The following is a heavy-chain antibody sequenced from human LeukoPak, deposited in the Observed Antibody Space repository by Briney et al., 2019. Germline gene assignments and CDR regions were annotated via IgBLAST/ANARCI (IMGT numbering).Heavy chain of an antibody. V-gene: IGHV1-18*01. CDR2: ISASNGNT. J-gene: IGHJ4*02. CDR3: ARADYDSSGYYSHGVY. D-gene: IGHD3-22*01. CDR1: GYTFTAYG. Sequence: ASVKVSCKASGYTFTAYGISWVRQAPGQGLEWMGWISASNGNTKYAQKFQGRVTMTTDSSTSTAYMDLRSLRSDDTAVYYCARADYDSSGYYSHGVYWGQGTLSPSPQ.